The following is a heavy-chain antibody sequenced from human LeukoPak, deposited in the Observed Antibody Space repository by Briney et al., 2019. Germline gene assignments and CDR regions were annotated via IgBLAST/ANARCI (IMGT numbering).Heavy chain of an antibody. CDR2: INPNSGGT. CDR3: AXXXXXGDYVY. V-gene: IGHV1-2*02. Sequence: XTXTGXXMHWVRQAPGQGLEXXGWINPNSGGTNYAQKFQGRVTMTRDTSXSTAYMELSRLRSDDTAVYYCAXXXXXGDYVYWGQGTLVTVSS. J-gene: IGHJ4*02. CDR1: XTXTGXX. D-gene: IGHD4-17*01.